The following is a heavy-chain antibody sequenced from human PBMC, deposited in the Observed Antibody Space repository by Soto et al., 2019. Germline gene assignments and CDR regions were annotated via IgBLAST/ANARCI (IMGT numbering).Heavy chain of an antibody. V-gene: IGHV1-18*01. Sequence: ASVKVSCKASGYTFTSYGISWVRQAPGQGLEWMGWISAYNGNTNYAQKLQGRVTMTTDTSTSTAYMELRSLRSDDTAVYYCARDRGIAVAGTPDDYWGQGTLVTVS. D-gene: IGHD6-19*01. CDR1: GYTFTSYG. J-gene: IGHJ4*02. CDR2: ISAYNGNT. CDR3: ARDRGIAVAGTPDDY.